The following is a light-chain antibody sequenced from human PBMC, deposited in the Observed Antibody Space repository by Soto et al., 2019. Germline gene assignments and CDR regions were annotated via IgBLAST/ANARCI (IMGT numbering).Light chain of an antibody. CDR1: QSVSSN. J-gene: IGKJ1*01. V-gene: IGKV3-15*01. Sequence: IVMTQSTATLSVSQGESAPLSCRASQSVSSNLAWYQQKPGQAPRLLIYGASTRATGIPARFSGSGSGTEFTLTISSLQSEDFAVYYCQQYDNWPPITFGQGTKVDIK. CDR2: GAS. CDR3: QQYDNWPPIT.